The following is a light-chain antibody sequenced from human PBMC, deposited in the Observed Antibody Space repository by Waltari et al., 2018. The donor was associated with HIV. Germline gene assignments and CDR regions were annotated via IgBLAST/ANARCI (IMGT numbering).Light chain of an antibody. Sequence: IVLPKSPATLSLSPGERATLSCGASQTISNNYLAWYQQKPGLPPRLVIYDASNRAGGITDRFGGSGSGTDFTLTINRLEPDDFAVYYCQQYASSPWTFGQGTKLEVK. CDR2: DAS. CDR1: QTISNNY. CDR3: QQYASSPWT. V-gene: IGKV3D-20*01. J-gene: IGKJ2*02.